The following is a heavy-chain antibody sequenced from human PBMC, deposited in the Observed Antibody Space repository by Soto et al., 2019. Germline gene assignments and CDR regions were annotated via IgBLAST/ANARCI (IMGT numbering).Heavy chain of an antibody. CDR3: ARAYGDYRLYYFDY. CDR1: GGSISSYY. D-gene: IGHD4-17*01. CDR2: IYYSGST. Sequence: PSETLSLTCTVSGGSISSYYWSWIRQPPGKGLEWIGYIYYSGSTNYNPSLKSRVTISVDTSENQFSLKLSSVTAADTAVYYCARAYGDYRLYYFDYWGQGTLVTVSS. V-gene: IGHV4-59*01. J-gene: IGHJ4*02.